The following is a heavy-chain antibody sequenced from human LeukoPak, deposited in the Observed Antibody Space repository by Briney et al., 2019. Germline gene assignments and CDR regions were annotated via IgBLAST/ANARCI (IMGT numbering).Heavy chain of an antibody. CDR1: GYTFTCYY. D-gene: IGHD2-21*01. CDR2: INPNSGGR. Sequence: PSVKLSCNASGYTFTCYYLRLVRQAHGQGLEWMGLINPNSGGRNYAQKFQGRVTLTRATSISTAYMDLSRLRSDVTAVDYCARDREDCGGDCYSGISSPDYGGQGTLVTVSS. CDR3: ARDREDCGGDCYSGISSPDY. J-gene: IGHJ4*02. V-gene: IGHV1-2*02.